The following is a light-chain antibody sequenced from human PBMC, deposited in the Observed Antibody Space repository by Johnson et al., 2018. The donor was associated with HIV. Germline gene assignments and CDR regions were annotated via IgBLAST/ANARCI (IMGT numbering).Light chain of an antibody. V-gene: IGLV1-51*01. CDR3: GTWDSSLSAPYV. J-gene: IGLJ1*01. CDR1: SCDIGNNY. Sequence: QSVLTQPPSVSAAPGQKVTISCSGSSCDIGNNYVSCHQQLPGTAPKLLIYDNNKRPSEIPDRFSGSKSGTSATLGITGLQTGDEADYYCGTWDSSLSAPYVFGTGTKVTVL. CDR2: DNN.